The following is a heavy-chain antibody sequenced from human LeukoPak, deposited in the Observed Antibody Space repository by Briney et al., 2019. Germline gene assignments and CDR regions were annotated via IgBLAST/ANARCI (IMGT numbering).Heavy chain of an antibody. J-gene: IGHJ4*02. V-gene: IGHV3-21*01. CDR2: ISSSSSYI. CDR3: ARDPTTMVRGVKLDY. CDR1: GFTFSRYW. D-gene: IGHD3-10*01. Sequence: GGSLRLSCVVSGFTFSRYWMNWVRQAPGKGLEWVSSISSSSSYIYYADSVKGRFTISRDNAKNSLYLQMNSLRAEDTAVYYCARDPTTMVRGVKLDYWGQGTLVTVSS.